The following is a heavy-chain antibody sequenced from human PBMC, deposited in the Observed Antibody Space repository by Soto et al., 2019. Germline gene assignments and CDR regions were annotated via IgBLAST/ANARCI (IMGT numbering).Heavy chain of an antibody. CDR3: ARALRGVDY. V-gene: IGHV3-21*01. CDR1: GFTFSSYS. CDR2: ITSSSSYI. J-gene: IGHJ4*02. Sequence: EVQLVESGGGLVKPGGSLRLSCAASGFTFSSYSMNWVRQAPGKGLEWVSSITSSSSYIFYADLVKGRFTISRDNAKNSLYLQMNSLRAEDTAVYYCARALRGVDYWGQGTLVTVSS. D-gene: IGHD3-10*01.